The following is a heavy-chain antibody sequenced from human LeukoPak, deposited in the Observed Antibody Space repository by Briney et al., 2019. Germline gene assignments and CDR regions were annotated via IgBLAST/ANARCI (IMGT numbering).Heavy chain of an antibody. Sequence: ASVKVSCKASGYTFTSYAMHWVRQAPGQRLEWMGWINAGNGNTKYSQKFQGRVTITRDTSASTAYMELSSLRSEDTAVYYCARRVPSLDYYYYGMDVWGQGTTVTVSS. CDR2: INAGNGNT. J-gene: IGHJ6*02. CDR1: GYTFTSYA. CDR3: ARRVPSLDYYYYGMDV. D-gene: IGHD6-6*01. V-gene: IGHV1-3*01.